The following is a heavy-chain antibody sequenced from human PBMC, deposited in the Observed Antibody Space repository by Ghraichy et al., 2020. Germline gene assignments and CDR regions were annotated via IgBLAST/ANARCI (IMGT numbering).Heavy chain of an antibody. Sequence: ASVKVSCKASGYTFTSYDINWVRQATGQGLEWMGWMNPNSGNTGYAQKFQGRVTMTRNTSISTAYMELSSLRSEDTAVYYCARVGKSIAARTKNWFDPWGQGTLVTVSS. CDR2: MNPNSGNT. V-gene: IGHV1-8*01. CDR3: ARVGKSIAARTKNWFDP. D-gene: IGHD6-6*01. J-gene: IGHJ5*02. CDR1: GYTFTSYD.